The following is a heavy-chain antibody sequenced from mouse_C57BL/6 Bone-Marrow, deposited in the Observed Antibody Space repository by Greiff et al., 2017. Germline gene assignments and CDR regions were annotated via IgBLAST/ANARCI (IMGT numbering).Heavy chain of an antibody. CDR3: GRYVYGSSYAMDY. J-gene: IGHJ4*01. CDR2: IRNKANGYTT. Sequence: EVQLVESGGGLVQPGGSLSLSCAASGFTFTDYYMSWVRQPPGQALEWLGFIRNKANGYTTEYSASVKGRFTISRSNSQSILYLQMNALRAEDNATECCGRYVYGSSYAMDYWGQGTSVTVSS. V-gene: IGHV7-3*01. CDR1: GFTFTDYY. D-gene: IGHD1-1*01.